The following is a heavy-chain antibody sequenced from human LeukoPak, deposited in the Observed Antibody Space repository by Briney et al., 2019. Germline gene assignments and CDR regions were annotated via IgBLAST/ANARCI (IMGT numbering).Heavy chain of an antibody. Sequence: GGSLRLSCAASGFTFSSYSMNWVRQAPGKGLEWVSYISSSSTIYYADSVKGRFTISRDNAKNSLYLQMNSLRAKDTAVYYCARDLYGSGFDPWGQGTLVTVSS. D-gene: IGHD3-10*01. CDR3: ARDLYGSGFDP. J-gene: IGHJ5*02. V-gene: IGHV3-48*04. CDR1: GFTFSSYS. CDR2: ISSSSTI.